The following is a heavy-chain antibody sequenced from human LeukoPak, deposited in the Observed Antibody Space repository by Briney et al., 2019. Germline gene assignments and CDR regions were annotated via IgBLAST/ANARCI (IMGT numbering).Heavy chain of an antibody. V-gene: IGHV3-21*01. CDR1: GFTFSSYS. CDR3: ARDLYYYDSSGYDY. J-gene: IGHJ4*02. Sequence: PGGSLRLSCAASGFTFSSYSMNWVRQAPGKELEWVSSISSSSSYIYYADSVKGRFTISRDNAKNSLYLQMNSLRAEDTAVYYCARDLYYYDSSGYDYWGQGTLVTVSS. CDR2: ISSSSSYI. D-gene: IGHD3-22*01.